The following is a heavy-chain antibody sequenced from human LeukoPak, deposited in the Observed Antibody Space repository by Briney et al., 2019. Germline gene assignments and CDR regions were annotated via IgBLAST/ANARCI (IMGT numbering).Heavy chain of an antibody. Sequence: ASVKVSCKASGYTFTGYYMQWVREAPGQGLEWMVWINPNSGGTNYAQKFQGRVTMTRDTSISTAYMELSRLRSDDTAVYYCARGARADWYYYYYMDVWGKGTTVTVSS. D-gene: IGHD2-21*01. CDR3: ARGARADWYYYYYMDV. V-gene: IGHV1-2*02. J-gene: IGHJ6*03. CDR1: GYTFTGYY. CDR2: INPNSGGT.